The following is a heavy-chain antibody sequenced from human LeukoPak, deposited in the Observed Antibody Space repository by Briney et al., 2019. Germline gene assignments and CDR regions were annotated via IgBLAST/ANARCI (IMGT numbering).Heavy chain of an antibody. J-gene: IGHJ3*02. Sequence: GGSLRLSCAASGFTFSSYSMNWVRQAPGKGLEWVSSISSSSSYIYYADSVKGRFAISRDNAKNSLYLQMNSLRAEDTAVYYCAREGILTGREYAFDIWGQGTMVTVSS. D-gene: IGHD1-20*01. CDR2: ISSSSSYI. V-gene: IGHV3-21*01. CDR3: AREGILTGREYAFDI. CDR1: GFTFSSYS.